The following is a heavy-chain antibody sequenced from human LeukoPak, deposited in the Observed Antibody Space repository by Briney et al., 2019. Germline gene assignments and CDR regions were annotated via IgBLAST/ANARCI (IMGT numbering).Heavy chain of an antibody. D-gene: IGHD2-2*01. Sequence: PGGSLRLSCAASGFTFDDYAMHWGRQAPGKGLEWVSGISWNSGSIGYADSVKGRFTISRDNAKNSLYLQMNSLRAEDMALYYCAKGYCSSTSCLFDPWGQGTLVTVSS. V-gene: IGHV3-9*03. CDR3: AKGYCSSTSCLFDP. CDR2: ISWNSGSI. J-gene: IGHJ5*02. CDR1: GFTFDDYA.